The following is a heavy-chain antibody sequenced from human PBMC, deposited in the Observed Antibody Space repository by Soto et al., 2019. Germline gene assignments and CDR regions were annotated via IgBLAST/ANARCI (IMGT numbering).Heavy chain of an antibody. D-gene: IGHD2-8*01. J-gene: IGHJ4*02. CDR3: VSMLRQSPGAD. Sequence: VQLVESGGGLVQPGGSLRLSCVASGFTFSINWRSWIRQSPGNGLQWVATIKEDGSQRYVVDSVKGPFTISSDKPPTLLYLQMNSLRAEDPSVYYCVSMLRQSPGADWGQGTLVTVSS. CDR1: GFTFSINW. V-gene: IGHV3-7*01. CDR2: IKEDGSQR.